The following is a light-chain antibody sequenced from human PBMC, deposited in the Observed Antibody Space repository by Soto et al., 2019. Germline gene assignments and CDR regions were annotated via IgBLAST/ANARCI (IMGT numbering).Light chain of an antibody. CDR2: ETS. CDR1: QGISSW. Sequence: DIQMTQSPSSVSASVGDRVTITCRASQGISSWLAWYQQHQGKAPKLLIYETSTLQAGVPPRFSGSRSVTQFTLTISSLQPEDFATYYCQQVHTFPPSFGGGTKVEVK. J-gene: IGKJ4*01. CDR3: QQVHTFPPS. V-gene: IGKV1-12*01.